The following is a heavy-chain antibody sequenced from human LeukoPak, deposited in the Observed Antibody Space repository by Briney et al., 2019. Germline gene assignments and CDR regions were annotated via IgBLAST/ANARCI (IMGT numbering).Heavy chain of an antibody. CDR1: GFTFSSNG. Sequence: GGSLRLSCAASGFTFSSNGMHWVRQAPGKGLEWVAVIWYDGSNKYYADSVKGRFTISRDNSKNTLYLQMNSLRAEDTAVYYCASASYCKGGSCYSVHWGQGTLVTVSS. D-gene: IGHD2-15*01. CDR2: IWYDGSNK. J-gene: IGHJ4*02. V-gene: IGHV3-33*01. CDR3: ASASYCKGGSCYSVH.